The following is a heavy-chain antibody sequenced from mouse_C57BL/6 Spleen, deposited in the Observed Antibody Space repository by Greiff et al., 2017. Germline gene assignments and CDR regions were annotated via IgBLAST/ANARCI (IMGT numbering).Heavy chain of an antibody. D-gene: IGHD2-3*01. CDR1: GYTFTSYW. J-gene: IGHJ3*01. CDR2: IYPGSGST. Sequence: QVQLQQPGAELVKPGASVKMSCKASGYTFTSYWITWVKQRHGQGLEWIGDIYPGSGSTNSNEKFKSKATLTVDTSSSTAYMQLSSLTSEDSAVYYCAGVYDGYQAWFADWGPGILVTVSA. CDR3: AGVYDGYQAWFAD. V-gene: IGHV1-55*01.